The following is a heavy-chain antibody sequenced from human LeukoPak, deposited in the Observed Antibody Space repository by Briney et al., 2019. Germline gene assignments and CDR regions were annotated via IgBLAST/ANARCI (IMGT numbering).Heavy chain of an antibody. Sequence: SETLSLTCAVSGGSISSDNWWSWVRQPPGRGLEWIGEIYHRGSPNYNPSLKSRVTMSVDKSRNQFSLKLTSVTAADTAVYYCAREGGGYDASHFDYWGRGTLVTVSS. CDR2: IYHRGSP. CDR3: AREGGGYDASHFDY. D-gene: IGHD5-12*01. CDR1: GGSISSDNW. V-gene: IGHV4-4*02. J-gene: IGHJ4*02.